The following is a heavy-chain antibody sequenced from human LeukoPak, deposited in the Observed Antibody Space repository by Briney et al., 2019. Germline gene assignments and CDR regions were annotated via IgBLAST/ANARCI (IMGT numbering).Heavy chain of an antibody. J-gene: IGHJ4*02. CDR3: ARDPMIVVVIRSYYFDY. CDR2: ISYDGSNK. D-gene: IGHD3-22*01. V-gene: IGHV3-30-3*01. Sequence: GRSLRLSCAASGFTFSSYAVHWVRQAPGKGLEWVAVISYDGSNKYYADSVKGRFTISRDNSKNTLYLQMNSLRAEDTAVYYCARDPMIVVVIRSYYFDYWGQGTLVTVSS. CDR1: GFTFSSYA.